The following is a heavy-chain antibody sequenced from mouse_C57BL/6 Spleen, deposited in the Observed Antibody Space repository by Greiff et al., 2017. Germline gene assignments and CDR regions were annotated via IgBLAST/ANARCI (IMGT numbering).Heavy chain of an antibody. Sequence: EVQLQQSGPVLVKPGASVKMSCKASGYTFTDYSMNWVKQSHGKSLEWIGVINPYNGGTSYNQKFKGKATLTVDKSSSTAYMELNSLTSEDSAVYYCARDYYGSSYFDYWGQGTTLTVSS. J-gene: IGHJ2*01. CDR3: ARDYYGSSYFDY. CDR1: GYTFTDYS. V-gene: IGHV1-19*01. D-gene: IGHD1-1*01. CDR2: INPYNGGT.